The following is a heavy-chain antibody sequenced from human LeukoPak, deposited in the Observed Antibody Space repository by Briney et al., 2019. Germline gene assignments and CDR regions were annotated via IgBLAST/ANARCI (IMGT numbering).Heavy chain of an antibody. CDR1: GFTFSGSW. CDR3: ARESPGATRDY. V-gene: IGHV3-74*01. J-gene: IGHJ4*02. D-gene: IGHD1-26*01. Sequence: GGSLRLSCAASGFTFSGSWMHWVRQAPGKGLVWVSRIDDDGSITTYADSVKGRFTISRDNAKNSLYLQMDSLRAEDTAVYYCARESPGATRDYWGRGTLVTVSS. CDR2: IDDDGSIT.